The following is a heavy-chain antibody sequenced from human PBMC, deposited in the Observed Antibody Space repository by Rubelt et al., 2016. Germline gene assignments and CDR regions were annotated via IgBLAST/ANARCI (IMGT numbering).Heavy chain of an antibody. CDR1: GYSISSSNW. Sequence: QVQLQESGPGLVKPSDTLSLTCAVSGYSISSSNWWGWIRQPPGKGLEWIGYIYYSGSTYYNPSLKSRVTMSVDTSKNQFSLKLRSVTAADTAVYYCARDSGYSSSSTLDYWGQGTLVTASS. J-gene: IGHJ4*02. CDR3: ARDSGYSSSSTLDY. CDR2: IYYSGST. D-gene: IGHD6-13*01. V-gene: IGHV4-28*03.